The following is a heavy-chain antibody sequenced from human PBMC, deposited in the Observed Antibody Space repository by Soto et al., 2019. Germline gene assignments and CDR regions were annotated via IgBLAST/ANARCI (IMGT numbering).Heavy chain of an antibody. CDR3: ARVGGMVRGVIILSWFDP. J-gene: IGHJ5*02. CDR1: GYTLTELS. V-gene: IGHV1-24*01. CDR2: FDPEDGET. Sequence: SVKVSCKVSGYTLTELSMHWVRQAPGKGLEWMGGFDPEDGETIYAQKFQGRVTMTEDTSTDTAYMELSSLRSEDTAVYYCARVGGMVRGVIILSWFDPWGQGTLVTVSS. D-gene: IGHD3-10*01.